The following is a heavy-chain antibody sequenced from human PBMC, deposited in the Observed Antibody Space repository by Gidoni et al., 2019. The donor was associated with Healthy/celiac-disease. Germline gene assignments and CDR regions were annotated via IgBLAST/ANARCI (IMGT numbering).Heavy chain of an antibody. V-gene: IGHV3-30*18. J-gene: IGHJ4*02. CDR3: AKDPFDYGDYDDGLY. CDR1: GFTFSSYG. Sequence: QVQLVESGGGVVQPGRSLRLSCSASGFTFSSYGMHWVRQAPGKGLEWVAVISYDGSNKYYADSVKGRFTISRDNSKNTLYLQMNSLRAEDTAVYYCAKDPFDYGDYDDGLYWGQGTLVTVSS. CDR2: ISYDGSNK. D-gene: IGHD4-17*01.